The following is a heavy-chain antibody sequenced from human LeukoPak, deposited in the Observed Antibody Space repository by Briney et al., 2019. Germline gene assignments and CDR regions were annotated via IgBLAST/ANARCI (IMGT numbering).Heavy chain of an antibody. V-gene: IGHV3-23*01. Sequence: PGGSLRLSCAASGFTFGSYAMSWVRQAPGKGLEWVSGISGSGGSKNYADSVTGRFTISRDNSNNTLYLQMNSLRAEDTAVYYCANLVTMIRGITPGHSGRPRKHGMDVWGQGTTVIVSS. D-gene: IGHD3-10*01. CDR1: GFTFGSYA. CDR2: ISGSGGSK. CDR3: ANLVTMIRGITPGHSGRPRKHGMDV. J-gene: IGHJ6*02.